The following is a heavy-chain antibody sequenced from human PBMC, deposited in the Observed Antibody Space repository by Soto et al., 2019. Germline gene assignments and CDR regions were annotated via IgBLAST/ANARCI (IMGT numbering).Heavy chain of an antibody. CDR1: GGSIISYY. CDR3: ARWTTKKEFAAFDI. D-gene: IGHD4-17*01. Sequence: PSETLSLTCTVSGGSIISYYWSWIRQPPGKGLEWIGYIYYSGSTNYNPSLKSRVTISVDTSKNQFSLKLSSVTAADTAVYYCARWTTKKEFAAFDIWGQGTMVTVSS. J-gene: IGHJ3*02. V-gene: IGHV4-59*08. CDR2: IYYSGST.